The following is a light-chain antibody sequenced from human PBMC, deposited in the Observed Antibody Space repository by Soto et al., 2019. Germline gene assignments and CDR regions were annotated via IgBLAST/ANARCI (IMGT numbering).Light chain of an antibody. J-gene: IGLJ2*01. V-gene: IGLV2-8*01. CDR1: SSDVGGYNF. Sequence: QSALTQPPSASGSPGQSVTISCTGTSSDVGGYNFVSWYQQHPGKAPKLMIYDVTERPSGVPDRFSGSKSGHTASLTVSGLQGEDEAEYYCTSYAGSNIPVLFGGGTKLTVL. CDR2: DVT. CDR3: TSYAGSNIPVL.